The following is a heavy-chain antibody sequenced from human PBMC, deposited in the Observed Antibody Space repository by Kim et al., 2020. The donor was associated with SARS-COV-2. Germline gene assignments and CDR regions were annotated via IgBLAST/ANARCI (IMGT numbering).Heavy chain of an antibody. Sequence: SETLSLTCTVSGGSISSYYWSWIRQPPGKGLEWIGYIYYSGSTNYNPSLKSRVTISVDTSKNQFSLKLSSVTAADTAVYYCARVSSEHVSGHSSWYVHYYYGMDVWGQGTTVTVSS. CDR2: IYYSGST. J-gene: IGHJ6*02. V-gene: IGHV4-59*13. CDR3: ARVSSEHVSGHSSWYVHYYYGMDV. CDR1: GGSISSYY. D-gene: IGHD6-13*01.